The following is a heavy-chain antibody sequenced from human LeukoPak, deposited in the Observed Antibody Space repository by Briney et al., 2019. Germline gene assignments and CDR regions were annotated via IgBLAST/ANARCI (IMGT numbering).Heavy chain of an antibody. CDR1: GYTFTGYY. J-gene: IGHJ4*02. CDR2: INPNTGDT. D-gene: IGHD3-10*01. V-gene: IGHV1-2*02. CDR3: ARSRRVGNGEYPDY. Sequence: ASVKVSCKASGYTFTGYYMHWVRKTPGQGLEWMGWINPNTGDTNYVRKVQGRVTMTRDTSINTAYMERRSLRSDDTAVYYCARSRRVGNGEYPDYWGQGTPVTVSS.